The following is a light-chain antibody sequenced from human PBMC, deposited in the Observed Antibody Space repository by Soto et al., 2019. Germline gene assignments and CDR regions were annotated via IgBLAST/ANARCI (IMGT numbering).Light chain of an antibody. V-gene: IGLV2-23*01. CDR2: KDS. Sequence: QSALTQPASVSGTPGQTITISCTGTSSDVGSHTLVSWYQHHPGTPPKIIISKDSKRPSGISNRFAGSKSGNTAPLTSSGLHDEDEADYYCCSYASGSTCVFGGGTKLTVL. J-gene: IGLJ3*02. CDR3: CSYASGSTCV. CDR1: SSDVGSHTL.